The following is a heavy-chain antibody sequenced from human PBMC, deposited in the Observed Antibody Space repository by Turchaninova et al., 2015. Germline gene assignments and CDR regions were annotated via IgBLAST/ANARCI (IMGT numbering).Heavy chain of an antibody. CDR1: GGSFSGYY. V-gene: IGHV4-34*01. Sequence: QVQLQQWGAGLLKPSETLSLTCAAYGGSFSGYYWNWIRQPPGKGLEWIGEINRRGSTNYNPSLKSRVSISVDTSKNQFSLKLRSVTAADTAVYYCARNGRHYYDSSGRMDVWGQGTTVTVSS. D-gene: IGHD3-22*01. J-gene: IGHJ6*02. CDR2: INRRGST. CDR3: ARNGRHYYDSSGRMDV.